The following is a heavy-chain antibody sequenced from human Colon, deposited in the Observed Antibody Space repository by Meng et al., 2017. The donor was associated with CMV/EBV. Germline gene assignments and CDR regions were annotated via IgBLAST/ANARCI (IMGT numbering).Heavy chain of an antibody. V-gene: IGHV3-23*01. Sequence: EVQRLASGGGLLQPGGSPRLSCAASGFTFNNYAMSWVRQAPGRGLEWVSSINTNGAYTYYADSVKGRFTISRDNSENTVYLQMNSLRAEDTAVYYCAKELNKGFDHWGQGALVTVSS. CDR2: INTNGAYT. J-gene: IGHJ4*02. D-gene: IGHD1/OR15-1a*01. CDR1: GFTFNNYA. CDR3: AKELNKGFDH.